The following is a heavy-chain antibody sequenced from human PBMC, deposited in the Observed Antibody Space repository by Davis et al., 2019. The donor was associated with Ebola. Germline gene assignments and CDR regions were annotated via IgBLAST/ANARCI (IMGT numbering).Heavy chain of an antibody. CDR1: GYTFTTYY. CDR2: INPSGGST. CDR3: ARDRGSARGRWFDP. J-gene: IGHJ5*02. D-gene: IGHD2-15*01. Sequence: AASVKVSCKASGYTFTTYYIHWVRQAPGQGLEWMGIINPSGGSTTYAQKFQGRVTMTRDTSTGTVYMELNSLRSEDTALYYCARDRGSARGRWFDPWGQGTLVTVSS. V-gene: IGHV1-46*01.